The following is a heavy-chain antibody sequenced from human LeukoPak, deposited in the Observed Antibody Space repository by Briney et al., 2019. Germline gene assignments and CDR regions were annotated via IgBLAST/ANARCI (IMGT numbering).Heavy chain of an antibody. Sequence: LSGGSLRLSCAVSGFTFSSHAMNWVRQAPGKGLEWVSYLSGSSSTIYYADSVKGRFTISRDNAKNSLFLQMSSLGDEDTAVYYCARGRYGDYLFDYWGQGTLVTVSS. J-gene: IGHJ4*02. D-gene: IGHD4-17*01. CDR3: ARGRYGDYLFDY. CDR1: GFTFSSHA. V-gene: IGHV3-48*02. CDR2: LSGSSSTI.